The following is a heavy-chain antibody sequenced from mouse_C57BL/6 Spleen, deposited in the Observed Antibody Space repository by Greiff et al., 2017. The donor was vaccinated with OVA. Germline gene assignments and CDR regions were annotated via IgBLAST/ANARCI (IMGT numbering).Heavy chain of an antibody. CDR2: IYPRSGNT. Sequence: QVQLKESGAELARPGASVKLSCKASGYTFTSYGISWVKQRTGQGLEWIGEIYPRSGNTYYNEKFKGKATLTADKSSSTAYMELRSLTSEDSAVYFCARCGYGSSYDAMDYWGQGTSVTVSS. D-gene: IGHD1-1*01. J-gene: IGHJ4*01. V-gene: IGHV1-81*01. CDR3: ARCGYGSSYDAMDY. CDR1: GYTFTSYG.